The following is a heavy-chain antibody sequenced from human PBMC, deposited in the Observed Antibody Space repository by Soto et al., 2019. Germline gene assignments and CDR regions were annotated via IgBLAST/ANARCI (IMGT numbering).Heavy chain of an antibody. CDR3: ARENYVLRYFDWLFTNWFDP. V-gene: IGHV4-34*01. D-gene: IGHD3-9*01. J-gene: IGHJ5*02. CDR1: GGSFSGYY. Sequence: SETLSLTCAVYGGSFSGYYWSWIRQPPGKGLEWIGEINHSGSTNYNPSLKSRVTISVDTSKNQFSLKLSSVTAADTAVYYCARENYVLRYFDWLFTNWFDPWGQGTLVTVSS. CDR2: INHSGST.